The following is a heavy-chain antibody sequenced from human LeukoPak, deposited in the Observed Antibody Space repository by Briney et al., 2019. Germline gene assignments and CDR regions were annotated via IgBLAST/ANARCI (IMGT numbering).Heavy chain of an antibody. Sequence: GGSLRLSCAPSGFTFSRHGMHWVRQAPGKGLEWVAIISNDGSRRYYAHSVEGRFTISRDNSKNTLYLQVDSLRAEDTAVYYCARDRAWNYFDYWGQGTLVTVSS. D-gene: IGHD3-3*01. CDR1: GFTFSRHG. J-gene: IGHJ4*02. CDR3: ARDRAWNYFDY. CDR2: ISNDGSRR. V-gene: IGHV3-30*03.